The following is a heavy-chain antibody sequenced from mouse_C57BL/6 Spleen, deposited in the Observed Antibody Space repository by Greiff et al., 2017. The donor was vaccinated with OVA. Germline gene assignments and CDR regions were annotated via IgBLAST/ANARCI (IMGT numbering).Heavy chain of an antibody. CDR3: ARMDGYYPYYYAMDY. CDR1: GYTFTSYW. Sequence: QVQLQQSGAELVKPGASVKLSCKASGYTFTSYWMHWVKQRPGQGLEWIGMIHPNSGSTNYNEKFKSKATLTVDKSSSTAYMQLSSLTSEDSAVYYCARMDGYYPYYYAMDYWGQGTSVTVSS. J-gene: IGHJ4*01. D-gene: IGHD2-3*01. V-gene: IGHV1-64*01. CDR2: IHPNSGST.